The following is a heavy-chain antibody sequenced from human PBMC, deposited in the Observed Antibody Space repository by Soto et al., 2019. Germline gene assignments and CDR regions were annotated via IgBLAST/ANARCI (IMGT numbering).Heavy chain of an antibody. Sequence: PSETLSLTCAVSGGSISSGGYSWSWIRQPPGKGLEWIGYIYHSGSTYYNPSLKSRVTISVDRSKNQFSLKLSSVTAADTAVYYCARSGYSGYDPDYWGQGTLVTVSS. D-gene: IGHD5-12*01. CDR3: ARSGYSGYDPDY. CDR1: GGSISSGGYS. V-gene: IGHV4-30-2*01. CDR2: IYHSGST. J-gene: IGHJ4*02.